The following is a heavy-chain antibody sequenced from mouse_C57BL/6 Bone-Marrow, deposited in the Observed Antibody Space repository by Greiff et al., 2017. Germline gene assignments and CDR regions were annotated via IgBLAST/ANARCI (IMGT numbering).Heavy chain of an antibody. CDR2: LWSGGST. CDR3: ARGAYGIFAY. D-gene: IGHD2-1*01. J-gene: IGHJ3*01. V-gene: IGHV2-2*01. CDR1: GFSLTSYG. Sequence: VQLQQSGPGLVQPSQSLSITCTVSGFSLTSYGVHWVRQSPGKGLEWLGVLWSGGSTDYNAAFISRLSISKDNSKSQVFFKMNSLQADDTAIYYCARGAYGIFAYWGQGTLVTVSA.